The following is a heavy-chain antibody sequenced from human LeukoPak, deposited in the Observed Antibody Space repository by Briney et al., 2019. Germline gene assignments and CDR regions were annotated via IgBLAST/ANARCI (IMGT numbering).Heavy chain of an antibody. J-gene: IGHJ4*02. Sequence: GGSLRLSCAASGFTFRSYGMHWVRQAPGKGLEWVAIIWYDGSEKYYANSVKGRFTISRDNSKSTLYLQMNSLRAEDTAVYYCARGRQFDYWGQGTLVTVSS. CDR1: GFTFRSYG. CDR3: ARGRQFDY. CDR2: IWYDGSEK. V-gene: IGHV3-33*01.